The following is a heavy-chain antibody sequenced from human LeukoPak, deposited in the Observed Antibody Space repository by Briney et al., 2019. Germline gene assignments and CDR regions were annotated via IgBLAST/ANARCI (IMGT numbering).Heavy chain of an antibody. V-gene: IGHV3-23*01. CDR3: AKEAYCGGDFYFDY. CDR2: ISGSGGST. Sequence: GGSLGLSCAASGFTFSSYAMSWVRQSPGKALEGVLAISGSGGSTYYADSVKGRFTISRDNYKNTLYLQMNSLRAEDTAVYYCAKEAYCGGDFYFDYWGQGTLVTVS. D-gene: IGHD2-21*02. J-gene: IGHJ4*02. CDR1: GFTFSSYA.